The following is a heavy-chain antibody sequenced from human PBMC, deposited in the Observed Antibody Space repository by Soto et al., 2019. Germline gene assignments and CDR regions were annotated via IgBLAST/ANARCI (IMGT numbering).Heavy chain of an antibody. CDR1: GGSISSYY. CDR2: IYYSGST. V-gene: IGHV4-59*08. D-gene: IGHD3-16*01. J-gene: IGHJ5*02. CDR3: ARRWSGLSDPRKGWFDP. Sequence: PSETLSLTCTVSGGSISSYYWSWIRQPPGKGLEWIGYIYYSGSTNYNPPLKSRVTISVDTSKNQFSLKLSSVTAADTAVYYCARRWSGLSDPRKGWFDPWGQGTLVTVSS.